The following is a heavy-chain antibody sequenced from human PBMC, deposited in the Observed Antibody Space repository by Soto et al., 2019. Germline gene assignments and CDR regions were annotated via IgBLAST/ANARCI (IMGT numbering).Heavy chain of an antibody. V-gene: IGHV3-30*04. D-gene: IGHD3-10*01. CDR2: ISRDGTNK. CDR1: GFTFSRYA. Sequence: LILSCAASGFTFSRYAIHWVRHAPGKLLDWVAVISRDGTNKYYVDSVKGRFTISRDNSRNTLYLQMNSLRHEDAAVYYCARSRSGAVADSFDFWGQGTLVTVSS. CDR3: ARSRSGAVADSFDF. J-gene: IGHJ4*02.